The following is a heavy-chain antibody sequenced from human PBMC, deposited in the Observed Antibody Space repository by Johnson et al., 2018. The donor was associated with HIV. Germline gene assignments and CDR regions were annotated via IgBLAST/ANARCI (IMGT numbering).Heavy chain of an antibody. CDR2: IYSGGRT. CDR3: ASGPPVNAFDI. J-gene: IGHJ3*02. V-gene: IGHV3-66*01. Sequence: EVQLVESGGGVVRPGGSLRLSCAASGFSFDDYGMSWVRQAPGRGLEWVSLIYSGGRTYYADSVKGRFTISRDNSKNTLYLQMNSLRAEDTAVYYCASGPPVNAFDIWGQGTMVTVSS. CDR1: GFSFDDYG.